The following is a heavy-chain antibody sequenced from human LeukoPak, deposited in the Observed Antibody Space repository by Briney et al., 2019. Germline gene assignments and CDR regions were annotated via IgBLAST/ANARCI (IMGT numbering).Heavy chain of an antibody. CDR3: ARPREYGGYVLDY. CDR1: GLHFRSYT. J-gene: IGHJ4*02. V-gene: IGHV3-21*03. CDR2: ISSSSSYI. Sequence: GGSLLLSFAAHGLHFRSYTINTVRQAPGKGLEWVSSISSSSSYIYYADSVKGRFTISRDNAKSSLFLQMNSLRAEHTAVYYCARPREYGGYVLDYWGQGTLVTVSS. D-gene: IGHD5-12*01.